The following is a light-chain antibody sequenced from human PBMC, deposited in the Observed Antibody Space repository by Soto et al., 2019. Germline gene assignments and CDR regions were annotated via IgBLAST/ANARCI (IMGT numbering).Light chain of an antibody. CDR3: QQSYSAPRT. V-gene: IGKV1-39*01. J-gene: IGKJ2*01. CDR1: QSISNY. CDR2: AAS. Sequence: IQMTQSPFSLSASVGDRVTITCRASQSISNYLNWYQQRPGKAPKLLIYAASNLQSGVPSRFSGSGSGTDFTLTVNSLQPEDFATYYCQQSYSAPRTFGQGTKLEIK.